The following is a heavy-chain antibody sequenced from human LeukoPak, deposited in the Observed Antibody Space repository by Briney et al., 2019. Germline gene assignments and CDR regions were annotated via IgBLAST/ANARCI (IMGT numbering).Heavy chain of an antibody. CDR2: IIPIFGTA. D-gene: IGHD3-22*01. J-gene: IGHJ3*02. Sequence: SVKVSCKASGGTFSSYAISWVRQAPGQGLEWMGGIIPIFGTANYAQKFQGRVTITRDTSASTAYMELSSLRSEDTAVYYCAREQSVVIVAFDIWGQGTMVTVSS. CDR1: GGTFSSYA. V-gene: IGHV1-69*05. CDR3: AREQSVVIVAFDI.